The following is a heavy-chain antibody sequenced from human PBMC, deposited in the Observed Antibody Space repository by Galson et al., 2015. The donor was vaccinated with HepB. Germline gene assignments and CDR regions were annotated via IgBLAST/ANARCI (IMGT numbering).Heavy chain of an antibody. CDR1: GFMFNSYA. D-gene: IGHD3-22*01. CDR3: ARGGSSGYHYFWSELDY. Sequence: SLRLSCAASGFMFNSYAMHWVRQAPGKGLEWVAVISYDGSNKYYADSLQGRFTISRDNSKNTIYLQMNSLRAEDTAVYYCARGGSSGYHYFWSELDYWGHGTLLIVSS. V-gene: IGHV3-30-3*01. CDR2: ISYDGSNK. J-gene: IGHJ4*01.